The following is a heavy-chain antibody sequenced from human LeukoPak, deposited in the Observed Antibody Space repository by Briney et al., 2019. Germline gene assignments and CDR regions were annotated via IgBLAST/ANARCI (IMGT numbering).Heavy chain of an antibody. CDR2: ISSSGSTI. CDR1: GFTFSDYY. Sequence: PGRSLRLSCAASGFTFSDYYMSWIRQAPGKGLEWVSYISSSGSTIYYADSVKGRFTISRDNAKNSLYLQMNSLRAEDTAVYYCASPASGYYGLFDYWGQGTLVTVSS. J-gene: IGHJ4*02. CDR3: ASPASGYYGLFDY. D-gene: IGHD3-3*01. V-gene: IGHV3-11*01.